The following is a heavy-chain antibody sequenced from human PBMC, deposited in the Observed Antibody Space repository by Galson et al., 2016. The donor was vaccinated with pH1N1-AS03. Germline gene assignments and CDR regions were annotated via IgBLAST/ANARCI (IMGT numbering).Heavy chain of an antibody. CDR3: ARGVVVGLGFDI. V-gene: IGHV3-74*01. D-gene: IGHD3-3*01. Sequence: SLRLSCAASGFTFSSYWMHWVRQAPGKGLVWVSRINSDGRSTSYADSVRGRFTISRDDSKNTLYLQMDSLRVEDTAVYYCARGVVVGLGFDIWGQGTMVTVS. CDR1: GFTFSSYW. CDR2: INSDGRST. J-gene: IGHJ3*02.